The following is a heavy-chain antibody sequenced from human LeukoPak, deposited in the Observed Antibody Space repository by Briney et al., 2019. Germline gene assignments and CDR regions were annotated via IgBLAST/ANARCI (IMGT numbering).Heavy chain of an antibody. V-gene: IGHV4-59*08. Sequence: PSETLSLTCTVSGGSISNYYWSWIRQPPGKGLEWIEYIYSSGHTNYNPSLKSRVTISVDTSKNQFSLNLRSVTAADTAVYYCARHFSGAAAPLPFDYWGQGTLVTVSS. D-gene: IGHD6-13*01. CDR2: IYSSGHT. CDR3: ARHFSGAAAPLPFDY. CDR1: GGSISNYY. J-gene: IGHJ4*02.